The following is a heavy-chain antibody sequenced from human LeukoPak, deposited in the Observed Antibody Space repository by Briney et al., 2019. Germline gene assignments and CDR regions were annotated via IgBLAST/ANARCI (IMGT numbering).Heavy chain of an antibody. J-gene: IGHJ6*02. Sequence: SETLSLTCAVSGGSISSGGYYWSWIRQHPGKGLEWIGYIYYSGSTYYNPSLKSRVIISVDTSKNQFSLKLSSVTAADTAVYYCAREVDYYYYGMDVWGQGTTVTVSS. CDR2: IYYSGST. CDR3: AREVDYYYYGMDV. D-gene: IGHD2-2*01. V-gene: IGHV4-31*11. CDR1: GGSISSGGYY.